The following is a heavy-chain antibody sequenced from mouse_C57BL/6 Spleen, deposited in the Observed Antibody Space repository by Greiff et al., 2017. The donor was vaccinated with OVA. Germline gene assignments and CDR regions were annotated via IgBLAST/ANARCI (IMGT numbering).Heavy chain of an antibody. Sequence: QVQLQQPGAELVKPGASVKLSCKASGYTFTSYWMHWVKQRPGQGLEWIGMIHPNSGSTNYNEKFKGKATFTADTSSNTAYMQLSSLTTEDSAIYYCASYYYGSSLPWFAYWGQGTLVTVSA. CDR1: GYTFTSYW. D-gene: IGHD1-1*01. CDR3: ASYYYGSSLPWFAY. CDR2: IHPNSGST. V-gene: IGHV1-64*01. J-gene: IGHJ3*01.